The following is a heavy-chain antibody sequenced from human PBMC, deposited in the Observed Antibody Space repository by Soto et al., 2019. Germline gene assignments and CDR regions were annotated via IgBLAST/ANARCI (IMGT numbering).Heavy chain of an antibody. J-gene: IGHJ3*02. CDR1: GGAFSSYS. CDR2: IIPIFGTA. V-gene: IGHV1-69*13. Sequence: SVKVSCKGSGGAFSSYSSSWVRQAPGQGLEWMGGIIPIFGTANYAQKFQGRVTITADESTSTAYMELSSLRSEDTAVYYCAFTGYSYGYGAFDISGQGTMVTVPS. CDR3: AFTGYSYGYGAFDI. D-gene: IGHD5-18*01.